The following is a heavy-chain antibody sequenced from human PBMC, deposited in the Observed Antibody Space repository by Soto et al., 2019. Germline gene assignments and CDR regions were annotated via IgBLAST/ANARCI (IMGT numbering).Heavy chain of an antibody. CDR2: MNPNSGNT. V-gene: IGHV1-8*01. J-gene: IGHJ2*01. CDR1: GYTFTSDD. Sequence: QVQLVQSGAEVKKPGASVKVSCKASGYTFTSDDINWVRQATGQGLEWMGWMNPNSGNTGFAQKFQGRVSMTRNTTIGTAYMELSSLKPEDPAVYYCAGGRTIFSLWYFDLWGRGTLVTVSS. CDR3: AGGRTIFSLWYFDL. D-gene: IGHD3-9*01.